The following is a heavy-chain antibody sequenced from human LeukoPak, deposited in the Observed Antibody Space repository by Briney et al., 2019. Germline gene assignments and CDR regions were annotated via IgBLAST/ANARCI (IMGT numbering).Heavy chain of an antibody. D-gene: IGHD3-22*01. V-gene: IGHV4-34*01. CDR2: INHSGST. CDR1: GGSISSDY. J-gene: IGHJ3*02. CDR3: ARARYYYASSGQKRAFDI. Sequence: SETLSLTCTVSGGSISSDYWSWIRQPPGKGLEWIGEINHSGSTNYNPSLKSRVTISVDTSKNQFSLKLSSVTAADTAVYYCARARYYYASSGQKRAFDIWGQGTMVTVSS.